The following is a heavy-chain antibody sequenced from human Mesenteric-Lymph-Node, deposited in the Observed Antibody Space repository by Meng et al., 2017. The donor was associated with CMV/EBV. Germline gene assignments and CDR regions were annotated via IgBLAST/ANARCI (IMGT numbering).Heavy chain of an antibody. Sequence: ASVKVSCKASGYTFTNYYIHWVRQGPGQGLEWMGMINPSGGSASYAQKFRGRVTVTRDTSISTAYMELSRLRSDDTAVYYCARDGSANFWSGIGVYGMDVWGQGTTVTVSS. V-gene: IGHV1-46*01. CDR3: ARDGSANFWSGIGVYGMDV. J-gene: IGHJ6*02. CDR1: GYTFTNYY. D-gene: IGHD3-3*01. CDR2: INPSGGSA.